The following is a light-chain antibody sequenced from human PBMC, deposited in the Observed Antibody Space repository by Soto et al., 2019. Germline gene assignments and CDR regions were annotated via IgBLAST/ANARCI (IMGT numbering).Light chain of an antibody. CDR3: QTWVTGIVV. V-gene: IGLV4-69*01. Sequence: QSVLTQSPSASASLGASVKLTCTLSSGHSSYAIAWHQQQPEKGPRYLMNLNIDGSHSKGDGIPDRFSGSSSAAERYLTISSLQSEDEADYYCQTWVTGIVVFGGGTKLTVL. J-gene: IGLJ2*01. CDR1: SGHSSYA. CDR2: LNIDGSH.